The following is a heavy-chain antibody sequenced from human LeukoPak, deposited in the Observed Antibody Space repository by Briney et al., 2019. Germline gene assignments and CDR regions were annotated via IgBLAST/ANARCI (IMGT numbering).Heavy chain of an antibody. CDR2: ISSNSDTT. CDR1: GFTFDDYA. CDR3: ARDSDYGGFDY. Sequence: GGSLRLSCVASGFTFDDYAMHWVRQAPGKGLECVSSISSNSDTTDYADSVKGRFTISRDNAKNSLFLQMNSLRAEDTAVYYCARDSDYGGFDYWGQGTLVTVSS. V-gene: IGHV3-9*01. J-gene: IGHJ4*02. D-gene: IGHD4-23*01.